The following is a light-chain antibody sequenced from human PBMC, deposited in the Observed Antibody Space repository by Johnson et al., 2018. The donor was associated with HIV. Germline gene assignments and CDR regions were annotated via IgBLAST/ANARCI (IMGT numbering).Light chain of an antibody. Sequence: QSVLSQPPSVSAAPGQKVTISCSGSSSNIGNNYVSWYQQLPGTAPKLLIYDDYKRPSGIPDRFSGSKSGTSATLGIPGPQTGDEADYYCGTWDSSLSAGVFGTGTKVTVL. J-gene: IGLJ1*01. CDR1: SSNIGNNY. CDR3: GTWDSSLSAGV. V-gene: IGLV1-51*01. CDR2: DDY.